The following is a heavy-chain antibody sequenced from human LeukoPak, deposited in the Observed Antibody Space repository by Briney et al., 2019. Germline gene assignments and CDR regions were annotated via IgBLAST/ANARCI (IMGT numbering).Heavy chain of an antibody. CDR3: ARVGYSYGSDY. CDR1: GGSFSGYY. CDR2: INHSGSS. V-gene: IGHV4-34*01. J-gene: IGHJ4*02. D-gene: IGHD5-18*01. Sequence: SETLSLTCAVYGGSFSGYYWSWIRQPPGKGLEWLGEINHSGSSNYNPSLKSRVTISVDTSKNQFSLKLSSVTPADTAVYYCARVGYSYGSDYGGQGTLVTVSS.